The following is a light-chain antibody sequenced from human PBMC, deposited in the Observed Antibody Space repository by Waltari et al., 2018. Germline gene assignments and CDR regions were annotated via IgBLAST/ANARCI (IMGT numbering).Light chain of an antibody. CDR3: QQRSNWPIT. J-gene: IGKJ5*01. CDR2: DAS. V-gene: IGKV3-11*01. CDR1: QSVSSY. Sequence: EIVLTQSPATLSLSPGERATLSCRASQSVSSYLAWYQQKPGQAPRLLIYDASNRATGIXARFSGSGSGTDFTLTISSLEPEXXXVYYCQQRSNWPITFGQGTRLEIK.